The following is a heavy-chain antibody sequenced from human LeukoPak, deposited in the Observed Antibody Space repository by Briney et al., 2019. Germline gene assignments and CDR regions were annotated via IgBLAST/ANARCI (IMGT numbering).Heavy chain of an antibody. D-gene: IGHD4-17*01. V-gene: IGHV4-38-2*02. CDR1: GYSISSGYY. Sequence: SETLSLTCTVSGYSISSGYYWGWIRPPPGKGLEWIGSIYHSGSTYYNPSLKSRVTISVDTSKNQFSLKLSSVTAADTAVYYCTTSTTLGWFDPWGQGTLVTVSS. CDR3: TTSTTLGWFDP. J-gene: IGHJ5*02. CDR2: IYHSGST.